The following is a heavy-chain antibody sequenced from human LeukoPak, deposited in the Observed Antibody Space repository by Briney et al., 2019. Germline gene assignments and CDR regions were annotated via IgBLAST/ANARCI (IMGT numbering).Heavy chain of an antibody. CDR1: GGSISSSSYY. CDR3: ARLSSSGWYIFDY. CDR2: IYYSGST. J-gene: IGHJ4*02. D-gene: IGHD6-19*01. Sequence: SETLSLTCTVSGGSISSSSYYWVWIRQPPGKGLEWIGSIYYSGSTYYNPSLKSRVTLSVDTSKNQFSLKLTSVTAADTAVYYCARLSSSGWYIFDYWGQGTLVTVSS. V-gene: IGHV4-39*01.